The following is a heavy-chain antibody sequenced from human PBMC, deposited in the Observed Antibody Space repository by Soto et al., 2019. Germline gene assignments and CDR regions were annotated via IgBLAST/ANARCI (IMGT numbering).Heavy chain of an antibody. CDR1: GYAFTSYG. V-gene: IGHV1-18*01. J-gene: IGHJ3*01. Sequence: QAQLVQSEPEVKKPGASVKVSCKASGYAFTSYGINWVRRAPGQGLEWVGWMSTYNENKVYAQKFQGRVAMTMDTATSMAYLDLGPLRSDDTTVYFCAKDAREAAPSDVWGQGTLVTVSS. CDR2: MSTYNENK. D-gene: IGHD2-15*01. CDR3: AKDAREAAPSDV.